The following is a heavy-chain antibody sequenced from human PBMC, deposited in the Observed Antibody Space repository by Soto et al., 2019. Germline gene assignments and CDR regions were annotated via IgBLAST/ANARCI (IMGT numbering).Heavy chain of an antibody. CDR3: ARVILEWLLPYGMDV. V-gene: IGHV3-30-3*01. J-gene: IGHJ6*02. D-gene: IGHD3-3*01. CDR1: GFTFSSYA. Sequence: PGGSLRLSCAASGFTFSSYAMHWVRQAPGKGLEWVAVISYDGSNKYYADSVKGRFTISRDNSKNTLYLQMDSLRAEDTAVYYCARVILEWLLPYGMDVWGQGTTVTVSS. CDR2: ISYDGSNK.